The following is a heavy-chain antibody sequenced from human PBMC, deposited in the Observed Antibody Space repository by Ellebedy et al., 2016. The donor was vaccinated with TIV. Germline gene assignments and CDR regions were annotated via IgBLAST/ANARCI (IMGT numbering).Heavy chain of an antibody. Sequence: GESLKISXAASGFTFSSYAMHWVRQAPGKGLEWVAVISYDGSNKYYADSVKGRFTISRDNSKNTLYLQMNSLRAEDTAVYYCARELMVYGDYSVYGMDVWGQGTTVTVSS. V-gene: IGHV3-30-3*01. J-gene: IGHJ6*02. CDR1: GFTFSSYA. D-gene: IGHD4-17*01. CDR2: ISYDGSNK. CDR3: ARELMVYGDYSVYGMDV.